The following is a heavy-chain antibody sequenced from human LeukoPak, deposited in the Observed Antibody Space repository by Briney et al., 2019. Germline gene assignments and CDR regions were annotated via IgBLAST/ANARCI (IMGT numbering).Heavy chain of an antibody. CDR1: GGSFSGYY. V-gene: IGHV4-34*01. J-gene: IGHJ5*02. CDR2: INHSGST. D-gene: IGHD6-13*01. Sequence: PSETLSLTCAVYGGSFSGYYWSWIRQPPGKGLEWIGEINHSGSTNYNPSLKSRVTISVDTSKNQFSLKLSSVTAADTAVYYCARHGSRYSSSWYQSWGQGTLVTVSS. CDR3: ARHGSRYSSSWYQS.